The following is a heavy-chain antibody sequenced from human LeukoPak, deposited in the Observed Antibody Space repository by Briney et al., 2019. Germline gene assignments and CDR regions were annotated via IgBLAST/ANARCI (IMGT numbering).Heavy chain of an antibody. D-gene: IGHD5-12*01. CDR2: ISSNSRTM. CDR1: GFTFSSYS. J-gene: IGHJ4*02. CDR3: AREYSGYDYLDY. V-gene: IGHV3-48*01. Sequence: GGSLRLSCAASGFTFSSYSMNWVRQAPGKGLEWLSSISSNSRTMYYADSVKGRFTISRDNAKNSLYLQMNSLRAEDTAVYYCAREYSGYDYLDYWGQGTLVTVSS.